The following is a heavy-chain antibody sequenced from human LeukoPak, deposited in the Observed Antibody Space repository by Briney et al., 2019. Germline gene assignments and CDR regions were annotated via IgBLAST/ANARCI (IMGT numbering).Heavy chain of an antibody. J-gene: IGHJ3*02. CDR1: GFTFSSYS. Sequence: GGSLRLSCAASGFTFSSYSMNWVRQAPGKGLEWVSSISSSSSYIYYADSVKGRFTISRDNAKNSLYLQMNSLRAEDTAVYYCAKTLTSGIVVVIKDAFDIWGQGTMVTVSS. CDR3: AKTLTSGIVVVIKDAFDI. CDR2: ISSSSSYI. D-gene: IGHD3-22*01. V-gene: IGHV3-21*04.